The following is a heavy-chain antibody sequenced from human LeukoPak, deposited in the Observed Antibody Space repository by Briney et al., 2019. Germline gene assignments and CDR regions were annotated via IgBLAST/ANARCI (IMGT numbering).Heavy chain of an antibody. CDR1: GGSVSGSY. J-gene: IGHJ4*02. Sequence: SETLSLTCAVSGGSVSGSYWSWIRQPPGKGLDYIGYISHSGSTEYNPSLNSRATISVDTSKNHFSLELTSVTAEDTAVYYCARDPGPRAVALFDYWGQGTLVTVSS. V-gene: IGHV4-59*02. CDR2: ISHSGST. CDR3: ARDPGPRAVALFDY. D-gene: IGHD6-19*01.